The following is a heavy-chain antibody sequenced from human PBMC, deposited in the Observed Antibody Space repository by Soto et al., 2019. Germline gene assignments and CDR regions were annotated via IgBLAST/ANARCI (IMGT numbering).Heavy chain of an antibody. CDR1: GGSFSGYY. Sequence: SETLSLTCAVYGGSFSGYYWSWIRQPPGKGLEWIGEINHSGSTNYNPSLKSRVTISVDTSKNQFSLKLSSVTAADTAVYYCARGRTYYDFWSGYYHWFDPWGQGTLVTVSS. CDR3: ARGRTYYDFWSGYYHWFDP. V-gene: IGHV4-34*01. D-gene: IGHD3-3*01. CDR2: INHSGST. J-gene: IGHJ5*02.